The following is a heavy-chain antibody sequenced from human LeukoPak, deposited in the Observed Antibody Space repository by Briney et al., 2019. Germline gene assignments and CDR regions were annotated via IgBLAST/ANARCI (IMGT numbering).Heavy chain of an antibody. D-gene: IGHD4-23*01. V-gene: IGHV1-2*02. CDR1: GYTLTGYY. J-gene: IGHJ3*02. CDR3: ARANGGDAFDI. CDR2: INPNSGGT. Sequence: ASVKVSCKASGYTLTGYYMHWVRQAPGQGLEWMGWINPNSGGTNYAQKFQGRVTMTKDTSISTAYMELSRLRSDDTAVYYCARANGGDAFDIWGQGTMVTVSS.